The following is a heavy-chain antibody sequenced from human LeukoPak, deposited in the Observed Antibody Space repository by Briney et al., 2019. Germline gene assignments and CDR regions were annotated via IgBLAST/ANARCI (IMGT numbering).Heavy chain of an antibody. CDR2: ISNSGSYT. D-gene: IGHD6-19*01. CDR1: GFSFSDNY. J-gene: IGHJ5*02. Sequence: PGGSLRLSCAASGFSFSDNYMSWIRQAPGKGLEWVSYISNSGSYTNYPDSVKGRFTISRDNAKNSLYLQMNSLRDEDTAVYYCTRVVSGWPIFDPWGQGTLVTVSS. CDR3: TRVVSGWPIFDP. V-gene: IGHV3-11*06.